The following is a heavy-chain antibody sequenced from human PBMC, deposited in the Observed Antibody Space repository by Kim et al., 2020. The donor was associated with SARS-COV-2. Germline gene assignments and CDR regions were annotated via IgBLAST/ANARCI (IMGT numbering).Heavy chain of an antibody. Sequence: SETLSLTCSVSGGSISSSDYYWGWIRQPPGKGLEWIATIYYSGSTYYNLSLKGRVTISVDTSKKQFSLRLSSVTAADAAVYYCARHLRNWYFDLWGRGTLVTVSS. J-gene: IGHJ2*01. CDR1: GGSISSSDYY. V-gene: IGHV4-39*01. CDR3: ARHLRNWYFDL. CDR2: IYYSGST.